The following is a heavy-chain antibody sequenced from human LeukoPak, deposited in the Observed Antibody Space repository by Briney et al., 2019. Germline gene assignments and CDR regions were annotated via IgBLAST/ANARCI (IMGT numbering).Heavy chain of an antibody. D-gene: IGHD3-22*01. V-gene: IGHV4-59*01. Sequence: PSETLSLTCTVSGGSISSYYWSWTRQPPGKGLEWIGYIYYSGSTNYNPSLKSRVTISVDTSKNQFSLKLSSVTAADTAVYYCAIGVYYDSSGHDYWGQGTLVTVPS. CDR3: AIGVYYDSSGHDY. J-gene: IGHJ4*02. CDR1: GGSISSYY. CDR2: IYYSGST.